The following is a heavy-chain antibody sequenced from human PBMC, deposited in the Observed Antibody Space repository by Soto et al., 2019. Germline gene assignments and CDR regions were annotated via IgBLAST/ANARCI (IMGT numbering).Heavy chain of an antibody. CDR2: IYSGGST. V-gene: IGHV3-53*01. CDR3: AKDCRYYYDSSGSDAFDI. D-gene: IGHD3-22*01. J-gene: IGHJ3*02. Sequence: GGSLRLSSAASGFTVSSNYMSWVRQAPGKGLEWVSVIYSGGSTYYADSVKGRFTISRDNSKNTLYLQMNSLRAEDTAVYYCAKDCRYYYDSSGSDAFDIWGQGTMVTVSS. CDR1: GFTVSSNY.